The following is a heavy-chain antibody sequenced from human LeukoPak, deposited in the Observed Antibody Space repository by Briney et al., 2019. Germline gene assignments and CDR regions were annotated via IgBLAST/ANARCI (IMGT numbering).Heavy chain of an antibody. J-gene: IGHJ6*03. Sequence: SETLSLTCTVSGGSVSSYYWSWIRQPAGKGLEWIGRIYTGGNTNYNPSLKSRVTMSLDTSKNQFSLRLSSVTAADTAVYYCGRVFSSSSWGFDHYYMDVWGTGTTVTVSS. CDR2: IYTGGNT. V-gene: IGHV4-4*07. D-gene: IGHD6-13*01. CDR1: GGSVSSYY. CDR3: GRVFSSSSWGFDHYYMDV.